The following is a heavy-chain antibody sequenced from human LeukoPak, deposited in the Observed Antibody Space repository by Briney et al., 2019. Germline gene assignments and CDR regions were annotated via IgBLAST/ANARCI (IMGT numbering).Heavy chain of an antibody. J-gene: IGHJ5*02. CDR1: GGTFSSYA. D-gene: IGHD3-16*01. Sequence: SVKVSCKASGGTFSSYAISWVRQAPGLGLEWMGGIIPIFGTANYAQKFQGRVTITADKSTSTAYMELSSLRSEDTAVYYCAHKREGYTPFGWFDPWGQGTLVTVSS. CDR3: AHKREGYTPFGWFDP. V-gene: IGHV1-69*06. CDR2: IIPIFGTA.